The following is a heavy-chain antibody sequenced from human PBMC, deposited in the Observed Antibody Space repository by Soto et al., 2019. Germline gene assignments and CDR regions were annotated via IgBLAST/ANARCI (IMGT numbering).Heavy chain of an antibody. CDR1: GFMFSAYW. J-gene: IGHJ4*02. CDR2: LSGGATDK. CDR3: VREDWHRFDS. D-gene: IGHD2-21*01. Sequence: EVQLVESGGGLVQPGGSLRLSCAASGFMFSAYWMSWVRQHPGKGLEWVATLSGGATDKFYVDSVKGRFTISRDDSKNSLYLHITSLRDEDTAIYYCVREDWHRFDSWGQGTLVTVSS. V-gene: IGHV3-7*01.